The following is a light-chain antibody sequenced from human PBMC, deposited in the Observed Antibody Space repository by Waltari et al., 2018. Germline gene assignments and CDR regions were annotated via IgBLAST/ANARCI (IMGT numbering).Light chain of an antibody. Sequence: DIQMTQSPSSLSASVGDRVTITCRASQSISSYLNWYQQKPGKAPKLLIYSASNFQSGVPSRFSGSGSGTDFSLSISSLQPEEFATYYCQQSYSTPPTFGQGTKVEIK. J-gene: IGKJ1*01. CDR3: QQSYSTPPT. V-gene: IGKV1-39*01. CDR2: SAS. CDR1: QSISSY.